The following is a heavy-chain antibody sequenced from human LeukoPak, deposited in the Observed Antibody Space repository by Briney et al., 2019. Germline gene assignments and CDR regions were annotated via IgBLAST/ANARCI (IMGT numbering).Heavy chain of an antibody. V-gene: IGHV4-59*01. CDR3: ARLPSD. D-gene: IGHD6-19*01. CDR2: IYYSGST. Sequence: SETLSLTCTVSGASISSYYWNWIRQPPGKGLEWIGYIYYSGSTNYNPSLKSRVAISVDTSKNQFSLKLSSVTAADTAVYYCARLPSDWGRGTLVTVSS. J-gene: IGHJ4*02. CDR1: GASISSYY.